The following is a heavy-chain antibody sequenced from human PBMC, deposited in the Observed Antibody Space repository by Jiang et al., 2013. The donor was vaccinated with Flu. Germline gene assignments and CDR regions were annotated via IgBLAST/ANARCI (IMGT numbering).Heavy chain of an antibody. CDR3: ARTYCGGDCYSRRRFDP. CDR1: GYTFTNYY. D-gene: IGHD2-21*02. V-gene: IGHV1-46*01. J-gene: IGHJ5*02. CDR2: INPSGGST. Sequence: GYTFTNYYIHWVRQAPGQGLEWMGIINPSGGSTSYAQKFQGRVTMTRDTSTSTVYMELSSLRSEDTAVYYCARTYCGGDCYSRRRFDPWGQGTLVTVSS.